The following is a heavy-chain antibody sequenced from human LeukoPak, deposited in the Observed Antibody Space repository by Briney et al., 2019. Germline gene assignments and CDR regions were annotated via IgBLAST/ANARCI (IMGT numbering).Heavy chain of an antibody. CDR2: INQVGSSK. CDR3: AKSHPSGYYDYVWGSYRYTGFDY. Sequence: GGSLRLSCAASGFTFTTYWMGWVRQAPGKGPEWVANINQVGSSKYFVDSVKGRFTISRDNSKNTLYLQMNSLRAEDTAVYYCAKSHPSGYYDYVWGSYRYTGFDYWGQGTLVTVSS. V-gene: IGHV3-7*01. J-gene: IGHJ4*02. CDR1: GFTFTTYW. D-gene: IGHD3-16*02.